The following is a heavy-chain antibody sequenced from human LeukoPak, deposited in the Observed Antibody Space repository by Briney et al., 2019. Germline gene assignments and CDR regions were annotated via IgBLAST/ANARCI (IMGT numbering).Heavy chain of an antibody. CDR1: GFPFSSYG. Sequence: GGSLRLSCAASGFPFSSYGMHWVRKAPGKGLEWVAVISHDGSNKYYADSVKGRFTISRDNSKNTLYLQMNSLRAEDTAVYYCAKDRGSGYLDYWGQGTLVTVSS. D-gene: IGHD6-19*01. CDR2: ISHDGSNK. CDR3: AKDRGSGYLDY. J-gene: IGHJ4*02. V-gene: IGHV3-30*18.